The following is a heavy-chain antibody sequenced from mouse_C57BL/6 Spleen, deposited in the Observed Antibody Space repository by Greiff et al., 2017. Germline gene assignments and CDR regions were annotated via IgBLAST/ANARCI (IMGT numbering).Heavy chain of an antibody. CDR1: GYTFTSYT. V-gene: IGHV1-4*01. J-gene: IGHJ3*01. Sequence: QVHVKQSGAELARPGASVKMSCKASGYTFTSYTMHWVKQRPGQGLEWIGYINPSSGYTKYNQKFKDKATLTADKSSSTAYMQLSSLTSEDSAVYYCARLDGYPFAYWGQGTLVTVSA. D-gene: IGHD2-3*01. CDR3: ARLDGYPFAY. CDR2: INPSSGYT.